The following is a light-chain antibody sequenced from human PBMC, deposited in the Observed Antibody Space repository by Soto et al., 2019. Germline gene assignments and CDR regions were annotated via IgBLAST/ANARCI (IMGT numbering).Light chain of an antibody. CDR2: QTS. V-gene: IGKV3D-15*01. J-gene: IGKJ1*01. CDR1: QSVIKN. CDR3: KQYNNWPRT. Sequence: EIVMTQSPDTLSVSPGEGATLSCRASQSVIKNLAWFQQKPGQAPRLLIYQTSIRAAGIPARFSASGTGTEFTLTISSLQSEDFAVYYCKQYNNWPRTFGQGTKVDIK.